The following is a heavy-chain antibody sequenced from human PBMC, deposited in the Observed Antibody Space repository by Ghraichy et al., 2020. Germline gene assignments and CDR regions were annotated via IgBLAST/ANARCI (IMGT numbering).Heavy chain of an antibody. Sequence: ASVKVSCKASGYTFTSYGISWVRQAPGQGLEWMGWISAYNGNTNYAQKLQGRVTMTTDTSTSTAYMELRSLRSDDTAVYYCATSAMVRGPKDGMDVWGQGTTVTVSS. D-gene: IGHD3-10*01. V-gene: IGHV1-18*01. CDR1: GYTFTSYG. CDR2: ISAYNGNT. J-gene: IGHJ6*02. CDR3: ATSAMVRGPKDGMDV.